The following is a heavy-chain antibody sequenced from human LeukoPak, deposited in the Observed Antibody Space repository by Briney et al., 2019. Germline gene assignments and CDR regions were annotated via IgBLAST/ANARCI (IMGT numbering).Heavy chain of an antibody. V-gene: IGHV3-21*04. CDR1: GFTFSSYS. Sequence: GGSLRLSCAASGFTFSSYSMNWVRQAPGKGLEWVSSISSSSSYIYYADSVKGRFTISRDNAKNSLYLQMNSLRAEDTAVYYCARDGGLYDSSGEWGQGTLVAVSS. J-gene: IGHJ4*02. CDR2: ISSSSSYI. CDR3: ARDGGLYDSSGE. D-gene: IGHD3-22*01.